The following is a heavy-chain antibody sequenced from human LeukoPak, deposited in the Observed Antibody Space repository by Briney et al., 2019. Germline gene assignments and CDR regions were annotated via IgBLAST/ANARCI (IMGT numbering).Heavy chain of an antibody. V-gene: IGHV3-23*01. CDR2: ISGGGGST. CDR3: AKASYYDILTGYSMGADY. J-gene: IGHJ4*02. Sequence: GGSLRLSCAASGFTFSSYAMSWVRQAPGKGRDRVQAISGGGGSTYYADSVKGRFTISRDNSKNTLYLQMNSLRAEDTAVYYCAKASYYDILTGYSMGADYWGQGTLVTVSS. CDR1: GFTFSSYA. D-gene: IGHD3-9*01.